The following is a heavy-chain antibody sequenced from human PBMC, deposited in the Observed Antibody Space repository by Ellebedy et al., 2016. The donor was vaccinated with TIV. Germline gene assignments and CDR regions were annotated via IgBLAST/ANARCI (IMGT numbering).Heavy chain of an antibody. D-gene: IGHD4-17*01. J-gene: IGHJ4*02. Sequence: SQTLSLTCGVYGGSFSGYYWSWIRQPPGKGLEWIGEIYHGGSISYNPSLKSRVAISADTSKNQFSLTLSSVTAADTTLYYCAVLTTQPPKATYWGQGTLVTVSS. CDR1: GGSFSGYY. V-gene: IGHV4-34*01. CDR2: IYHGGSI. CDR3: AVLTTQPPKATY.